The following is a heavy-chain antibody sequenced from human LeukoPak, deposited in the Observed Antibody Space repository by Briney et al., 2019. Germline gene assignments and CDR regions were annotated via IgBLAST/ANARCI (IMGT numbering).Heavy chain of an antibody. V-gene: IGHV3-53*01. Sequence: PGGSLRLSCAVSGFSVSGNYMSWVRQAPGKGLEWVSVMYSTGSTDYADSVKGRFTISRDNSKNTLYIQMTSLRTEDTAVYYCAREGGPDSSTLRGCWGQGTLVTVSS. D-gene: IGHD6-19*01. CDR2: MYSTGST. CDR1: GFSVSGNY. J-gene: IGHJ4*02. CDR3: AREGGPDSSTLRGC.